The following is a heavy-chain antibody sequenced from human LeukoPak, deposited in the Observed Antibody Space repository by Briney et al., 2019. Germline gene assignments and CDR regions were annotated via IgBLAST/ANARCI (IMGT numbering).Heavy chain of an antibody. Sequence: PGGSLRLSCAASGFTLSSYWMSWVRQAPGKGLEWLADIKQDGSKIYYGDSVKGRFTISRDNAKNSLYLQMNSLRAEDTAVYYCARDDYELGYCTGGSCSAASDWGKGTTVTVSS. CDR3: ARDDYELGYCTGGSCSAASD. CDR1: GFTLSSYW. D-gene: IGHD2-8*02. J-gene: IGHJ6*04. CDR2: IKQDGSKI. V-gene: IGHV3-7*01.